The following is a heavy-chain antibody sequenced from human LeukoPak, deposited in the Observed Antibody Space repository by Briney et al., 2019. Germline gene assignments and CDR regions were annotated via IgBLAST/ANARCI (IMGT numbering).Heavy chain of an antibody. CDR2: IYTSGAT. J-gene: IGHJ4*02. D-gene: IGHD3-3*01. Sequence: SQTLSLTCTVSGGSISSGRYYWRWVRQPAGTGLEWLGRIYTSGATNYNPSLKSQVTISVDTSKTQFSLKLSSVTAADTAVYYCARSHDFWSGYYSFDYWGQGTLVTVSS. CDR3: ARSHDFWSGYYSFDY. CDR1: GGSISSGRYY. V-gene: IGHV4-61*02.